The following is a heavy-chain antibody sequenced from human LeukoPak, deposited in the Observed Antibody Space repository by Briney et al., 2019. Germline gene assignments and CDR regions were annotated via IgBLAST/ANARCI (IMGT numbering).Heavy chain of an antibody. J-gene: IGHJ5*02. Sequence: SETLSLTCTVSGGSISSSSYYWGWIRQPPGKGLKWIGSIYYSGSTYYNPSLKSRVTISVDTSKNQFSLKLSSVTAADTAVYYCARDMLIFEVATDNWFDPWGQGTLVTVSS. CDR3: ARDMLIFEVATDNWFDP. CDR2: IYYSGST. D-gene: IGHD3-3*01. V-gene: IGHV4-39*07. CDR1: GGSISSSSYY.